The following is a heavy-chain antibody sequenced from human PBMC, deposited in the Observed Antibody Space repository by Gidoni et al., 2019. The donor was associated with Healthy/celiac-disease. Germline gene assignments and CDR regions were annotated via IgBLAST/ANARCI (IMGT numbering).Heavy chain of an antibody. CDR1: GFTFSSYD. D-gene: IGHD1-26*01. Sequence: EVQLVESGGGLVQPGGSLRLSCAGSGFTFSSYDMHWVRQATGKGLEWVSAIGTAGDPYYPGSVKGRFTISRENAKNSLYLQMNSLRAGDTAVYYCARARGKATDDAFDIWGQGTMVTVSS. J-gene: IGHJ3*02. CDR3: ARARGKATDDAFDI. V-gene: IGHV3-13*05. CDR2: IGTAGDP.